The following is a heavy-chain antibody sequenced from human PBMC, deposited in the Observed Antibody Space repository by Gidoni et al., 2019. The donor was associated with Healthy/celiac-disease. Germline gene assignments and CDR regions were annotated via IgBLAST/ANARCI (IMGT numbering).Heavy chain of an antibody. D-gene: IGHD1-26*01. CDR2: IRWDGYST. Sequence: EVQLVESGGVVVQPGGYLRLSCAASGFPYDDYTMHWVRQSPGKVLEWVSLIRWDGYSTYYADSVKGRFTISRDDSKNSLYLQMNSLRTEDTALYYCTKAARSGSYLYYFDYWGQGTLVTVSS. J-gene: IGHJ4*02. CDR1: GFPYDDYT. CDR3: TKAARSGSYLYYFDY. V-gene: IGHV3-43*01.